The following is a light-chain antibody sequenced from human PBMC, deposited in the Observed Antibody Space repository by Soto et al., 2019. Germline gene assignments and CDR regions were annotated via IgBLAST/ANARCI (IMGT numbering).Light chain of an antibody. CDR1: QSVSRY. J-gene: IGKJ1*01. V-gene: IGKV3-15*01. Sequence: IVLTQAPGTLSLSPGERATLSCRASQSVSRYLTWYQQKPGQGPRVLIYDASTRATAIPARFSGSGSETEFTLTISSLQSEDSAVYYYQQYNNWPPWTFGQGTKVDIK. CDR3: QQYNNWPPWT. CDR2: DAS.